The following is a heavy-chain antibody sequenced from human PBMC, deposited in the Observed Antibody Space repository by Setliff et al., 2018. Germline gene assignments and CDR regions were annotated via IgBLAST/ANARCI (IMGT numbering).Heavy chain of an antibody. V-gene: IGHV1-69*13. CDR2: TIPMFDRP. D-gene: IGHD6-13*01. J-gene: IGHJ6*02. CDR3: ARGNMDVVAAGGKYSGLAF. CDR1: GGTFKNHA. Sequence: SVKVSCKTSGGTFKNHAISWVRQAPGQGLEWMGGTIPMFDRPNYAQKFQGRVAITADESTNTAYIEISSPRYEDTAVYYCARGNMDVVAAGGKYSGLAFWGQGTTVTVSS.